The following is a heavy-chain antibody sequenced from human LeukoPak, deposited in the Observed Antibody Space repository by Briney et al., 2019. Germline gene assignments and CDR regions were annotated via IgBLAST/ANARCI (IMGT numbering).Heavy chain of an antibody. V-gene: IGHV5-51*01. J-gene: IGHJ4*02. CDR1: GYSFTNYW. CDR2: TYPGDSDT. Sequence: GESLKISCKGSGYSFTNYWIGWVRQMPGKGLEWMGITYPGDSDTRYSPSFQGQVTISADKSISTAYLQWSSLKASDTAMYYCARGEGYCSSTSCFPFDYWGQGTLVTVSS. CDR3: ARGEGYCSSTSCFPFDY. D-gene: IGHD2-2*01.